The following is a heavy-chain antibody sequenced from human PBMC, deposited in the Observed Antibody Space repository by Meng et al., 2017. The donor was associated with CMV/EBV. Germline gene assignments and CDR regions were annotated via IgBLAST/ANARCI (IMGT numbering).Heavy chain of an antibody. CDR3: ASLLPIFGVVVGMDV. V-gene: IGHV3-48*03. CDR1: GFTFSSYE. Sequence: GESLKISCAASGFTFSSYEMNLVRQAPGKGLEWVSYISSSGSTIYYADSVKGRFTISRDNAKNSLYLQMNSLRAEDTAVYYCASLLPIFGVVVGMDVWGQGTTVTVSS. D-gene: IGHD3-3*01. J-gene: IGHJ6*02. CDR2: ISSSGSTI.